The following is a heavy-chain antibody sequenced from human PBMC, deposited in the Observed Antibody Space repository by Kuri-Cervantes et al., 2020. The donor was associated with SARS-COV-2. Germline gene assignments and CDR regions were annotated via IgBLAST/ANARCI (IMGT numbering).Heavy chain of an antibody. J-gene: IGHJ6*02. CDR1: GYTFTSYG. V-gene: IGHV1-18*01. CDR3: ARDEVVGGVQYGMDV. D-gene: IGHD3-10*01. CDR2: ISAYNGNT. Sequence: ASVKVSCKASGYTFTSYGISWVRQAPGQGLEWMGWISAYNGNTNYAQKLQGRVTMTTDTSTSTAYMELRSLRSDDTAVYYCARDEVVGGVQYGMDVWGQGTTVTVSS.